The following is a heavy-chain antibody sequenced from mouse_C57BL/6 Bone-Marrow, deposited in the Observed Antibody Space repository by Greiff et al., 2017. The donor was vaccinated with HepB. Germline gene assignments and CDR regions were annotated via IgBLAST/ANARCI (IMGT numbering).Heavy chain of an antibody. CDR2: IYPRSGNT. CDR3: ARSRDYYGSSPQYFDV. J-gene: IGHJ1*03. D-gene: IGHD1-1*01. Sequence: VQLQQSGAELARPGASVKLSCKASGYTFTSYGISWVKQRTGQGLEWIGEIYPRSGNTYYNEKFKGKATLTADKSSSTAYMELRSLTSEDSAVYFCARSRDYYGSSPQYFDVWGTGTTVTVSS. CDR1: GYTFTSYG. V-gene: IGHV1-81*01.